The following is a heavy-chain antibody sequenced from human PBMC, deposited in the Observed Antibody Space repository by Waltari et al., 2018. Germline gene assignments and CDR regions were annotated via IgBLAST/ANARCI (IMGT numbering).Heavy chain of an antibody. D-gene: IGHD6-19*01. J-gene: IGHJ2*01. V-gene: IGHV3-23*05. CDR2: IYMSGST. CDR1: AFTFIPYA. CDR3: ARDGGYLSGWAEGYFDI. Sequence: VHLVESGGGLVQPGGSLRLSCAASAFTFIPYAMSWVRQAPGKGLEWVSVIYMSGSTFYADAVMGRFTISRDDSNNTLYLQMNSLRTEDTAIYYCARDGGYLSGWAEGYFDIWGRGTLVSVSS.